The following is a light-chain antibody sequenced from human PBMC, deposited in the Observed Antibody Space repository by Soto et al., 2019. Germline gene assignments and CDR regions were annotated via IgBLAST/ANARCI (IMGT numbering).Light chain of an antibody. V-gene: IGLV2-14*01. Sequence: QSALTQPASVSGSPGQSITISCTGTSSDVGGYRYVSWYQQLPGKAPKLMIYDVSNRPSGVSNRFSGSKSGNTASLTISGLQAEDEADYYCSSYTSSSTLGVFGTGTKVTVL. J-gene: IGLJ1*01. CDR3: SSYTSSSTLGV. CDR1: SSDVGGYRY. CDR2: DVS.